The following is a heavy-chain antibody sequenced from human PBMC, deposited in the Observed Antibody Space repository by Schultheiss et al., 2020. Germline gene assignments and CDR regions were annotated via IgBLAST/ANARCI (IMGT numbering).Heavy chain of an antibody. D-gene: IGHD2-2*01. CDR1: GGTFSSYT. Sequence: ASVKVSCKASGGTFSSYTISWVRQAPGQGLEWMGWISAYNGNTNYAQKLQGRVTMTTDTSTSTAYMELRSLRSDDTAVYYCARSQHLGYCSSTSSCAFDIWGQGTMVTVSS. CDR3: ARSQHLGYCSSTSSCAFDI. J-gene: IGHJ3*02. CDR2: ISAYNGNT. V-gene: IGHV1-18*01.